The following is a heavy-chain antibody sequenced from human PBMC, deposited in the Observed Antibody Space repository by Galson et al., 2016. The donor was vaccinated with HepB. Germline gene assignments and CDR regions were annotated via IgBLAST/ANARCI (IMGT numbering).Heavy chain of an antibody. V-gene: IGHV1-69*06. CDR2: IIPIFGTA. CDR3: ASGHPSLPTDAFDI. Sequence: SVKVSCKASRGTFSSYPITWVRQAPGQGPEWMGGIIPIFGTANYAQKFQDRVTITADKYTSTAYMELRSLRSEDTAFYYCASGHPSLPTDAFDIWGQGTLVTVSS. J-gene: IGHJ3*02. CDR1: RGTFSSYP. D-gene: IGHD1-1*01.